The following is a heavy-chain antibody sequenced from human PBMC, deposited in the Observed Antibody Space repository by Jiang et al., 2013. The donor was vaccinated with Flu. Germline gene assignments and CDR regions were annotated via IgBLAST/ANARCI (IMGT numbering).Heavy chain of an antibody. CDR3: ARDSLYSTGPKY. V-gene: IGHV3-11*05. D-gene: IGHD2-21*01. Sequence: SVKGRFTISRDNAKNSLYLQMNSLRAEDTAVYYCARDSLYSTGPKYWGQGTLVTVSS. J-gene: IGHJ4*02.